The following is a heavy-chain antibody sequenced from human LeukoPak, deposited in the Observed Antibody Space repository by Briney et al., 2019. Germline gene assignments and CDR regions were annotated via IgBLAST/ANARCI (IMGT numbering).Heavy chain of an antibody. V-gene: IGHV1-8*03. J-gene: IGHJ3*02. CDR1: GYTFTSYD. D-gene: IGHD2/OR15-2a*01. Sequence: ASVKVSCKASGYTFTSYDINWVRQTTGQGLEWMGWMNPNSGNTGYAQKFQGRVTITRNTSISTAYMELSSLRSEDTAVYYCARVNSAGAFDIWGQGTMVTVSS. CDR2: MNPNSGNT. CDR3: ARVNSAGAFDI.